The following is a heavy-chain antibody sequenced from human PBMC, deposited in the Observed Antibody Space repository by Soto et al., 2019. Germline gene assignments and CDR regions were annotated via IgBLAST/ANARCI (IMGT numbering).Heavy chain of an antibody. D-gene: IGHD1-1*01. CDR1: GFTISMYW. J-gene: IGHJ4*02. V-gene: IGHV3-74*01. CDR2: INDDGIST. Sequence: GSLRLSCAASGFTISMYWMHWVRQVPGKGPEWVSRINDDGISTNYADSVKGRFTISRDNAKNTLYLQMNALRVEDTAVYYCTRGPRSTSTGTGAFWGQGTLVTV. CDR3: TRGPRSTSTGTGAF.